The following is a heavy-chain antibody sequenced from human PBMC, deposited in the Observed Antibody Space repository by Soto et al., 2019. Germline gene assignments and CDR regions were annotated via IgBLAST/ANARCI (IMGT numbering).Heavy chain of an antibody. CDR3: ATLLGSHRHYYLGIEV. V-gene: IGHV4-31*02. J-gene: IGHJ6*04. D-gene: IGHD2-8*02. CDR2: IYYSGGT. Sequence: SETLSLPCSVSGYSMTSGGYYWSWIRHLPGKGLEWIGYIYYSGGTQFNRSLKSRVSMSVDPSKSQFSLRLSSVTAADTAVYYCATLLGSHRHYYLGIEVWGEGTTVTVSS. CDR1: GYSMTSGGYY.